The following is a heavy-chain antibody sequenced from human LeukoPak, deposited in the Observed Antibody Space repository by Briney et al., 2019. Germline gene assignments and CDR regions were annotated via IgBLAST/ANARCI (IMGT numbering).Heavy chain of an antibody. CDR2: IIPIFGTA. CDR3: ARFCSSSTSCLTYDAFDI. Sequence: SVKVSCKASGGTFSSYAISWVRQAPGQGLEWMGGIIPIFGTANYAQKFQGRVTMTRDTSISTAYMELSRLRSDDTAVYYCARFCSSSTSCLTYDAFDIWGQGTMVTVSS. D-gene: IGHD2-2*01. J-gene: IGHJ3*02. CDR1: GGTFSSYA. V-gene: IGHV1-69*05.